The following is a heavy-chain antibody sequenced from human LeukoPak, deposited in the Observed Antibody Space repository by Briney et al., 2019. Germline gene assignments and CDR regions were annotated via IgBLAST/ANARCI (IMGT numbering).Heavy chain of an antibody. CDR3: ARQDEAGTLDY. CDR1: GGSISSSSYY. Sequence: SETLSLTCTVSGGSISSSSYYWGWIRQPPGKGLEWIGSIYYSGSTSYNPSLKSRVTISVDTSKNQFSLKLSSVTAADTAVYYCARQDEAGTLDYWGQGTLVTVSS. D-gene: IGHD6-19*01. V-gene: IGHV4-39*01. CDR2: IYYSGST. J-gene: IGHJ4*02.